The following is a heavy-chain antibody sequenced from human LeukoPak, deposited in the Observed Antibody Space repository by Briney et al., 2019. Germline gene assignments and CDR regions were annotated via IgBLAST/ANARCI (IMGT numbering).Heavy chain of an antibody. CDR1: RFTFSNYG. J-gene: IGHJ4*02. V-gene: IGHV3-23*01. CDR3: AKDKGVAGHDY. D-gene: IGHD3-3*01. CDR2: ISGSAGST. Sequence: GGSLRLSCAASRFTFSNYGMSWVRQAPGKGLEWVSAISGSAGSTYYADSVKGRFTISRDNSKNTLYLQMNSLRAEDTAVYYCAKDKGVAGHDYWGQGTLVTVSS.